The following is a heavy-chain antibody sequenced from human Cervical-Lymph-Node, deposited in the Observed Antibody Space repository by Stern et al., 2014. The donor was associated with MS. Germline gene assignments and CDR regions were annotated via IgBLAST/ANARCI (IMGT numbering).Heavy chain of an antibody. D-gene: IGHD3-22*01. Sequence: QVQLVQSWAEVKKPGSSVKVSCTASGGTFSSYAISWVRQAPGQGPEWLGGILPIVGTANFAPRFQGRVTINADESTYTSCMELRSLRSEDTAVYYCARSRGHYDPSGGFYFAPWGQGTLVTVSS. V-gene: IGHV1-69*01. CDR3: ARSRGHYDPSGGFYFAP. J-gene: IGHJ4*02. CDR2: ILPIVGTA. CDR1: GGTFSSYA.